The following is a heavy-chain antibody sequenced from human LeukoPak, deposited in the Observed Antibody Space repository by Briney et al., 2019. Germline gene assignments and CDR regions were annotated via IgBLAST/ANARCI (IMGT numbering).Heavy chain of an antibody. D-gene: IGHD2-2*01. CDR2: IYYSGST. V-gene: IGHV4-4*02. CDR1: GGSISSSNW. J-gene: IGHJ6*02. Sequence: KPSGTLSLTCAVSGGSISSSNWWSWVRQPPGKGLEWIGSIYYSGSTYYNPSLKSRVTISVDTSKNQFSLKLSSVTAADTAVYYCARFITGVVPAAIPAAFDYYYYGMDVWGQGTTVTVSS. CDR3: ARFITGVVPAAIPAAFDYYYYGMDV.